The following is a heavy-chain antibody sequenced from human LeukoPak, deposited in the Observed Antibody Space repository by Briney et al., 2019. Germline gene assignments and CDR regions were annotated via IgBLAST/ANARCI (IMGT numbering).Heavy chain of an antibody. CDR1: GFTFSSYA. J-gene: IGHJ4*02. CDR3: AREPDYDSSGYYYQYFDY. Sequence: PGGSLRLPCAASGFTFSSYAMHWVCQAPGKGLEWVAVISYDGSNKYYADSVKGRFTISRDNSKNTLYLQMNSLRAEDTAVYYCAREPDYDSSGYYYQYFDYWGQGTLVTVSS. CDR2: ISYDGSNK. D-gene: IGHD3-22*01. V-gene: IGHV3-30-3*01.